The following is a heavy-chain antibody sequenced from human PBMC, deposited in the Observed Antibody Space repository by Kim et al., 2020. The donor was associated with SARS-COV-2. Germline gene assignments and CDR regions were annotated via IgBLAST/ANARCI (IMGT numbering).Heavy chain of an antibody. CDR2: IIPIFGTA. V-gene: IGHV1-69*13. J-gene: IGHJ4*02. Sequence: SVKVSCKASGGTFSSYAISWVRQAPGQGLEWMGGIIPIFGTANYAQKFQGRVTITADESTSTAYMELSSLRSEDTAVYYCGMGATGGWDYFDYWGQGTLVTVSS. CDR3: GMGATGGWDYFDY. CDR1: GGTFSSYA. D-gene: IGHD1-26*01.